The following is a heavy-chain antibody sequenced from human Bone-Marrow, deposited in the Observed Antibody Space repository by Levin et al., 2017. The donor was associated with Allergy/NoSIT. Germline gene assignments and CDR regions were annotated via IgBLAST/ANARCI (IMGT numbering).Heavy chain of an antibody. D-gene: IGHD3-3*01. J-gene: IGHJ3*02. V-gene: IGHV1-69*13. CDR3: ARDRSDFFPMGIKDAFDI. Sequence: VASVKVSCKASGGTFSSYAISWVRQAPGQGLEWMGGIIPIFGTANYAQKFQGRVTITADESTSTAYMELSSLRSEDTAVYYCARDRSDFFPMGIKDAFDIWGQGTMVTVSS. CDR2: IIPIFGTA. CDR1: GGTFSSYA.